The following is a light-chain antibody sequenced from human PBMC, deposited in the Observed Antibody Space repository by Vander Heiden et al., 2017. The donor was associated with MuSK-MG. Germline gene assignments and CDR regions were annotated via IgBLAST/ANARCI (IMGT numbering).Light chain of an antibody. Sequence: SITISCTGTSSDVGGYNYVSWYQQYPGKAPKLMIYGVSNRPSGVSNRFSGSKSGSTASLTISGHQAEDEADYYCSSYTSSSTLVFGGGTKLTVL. J-gene: IGLJ2*01. CDR2: GVS. V-gene: IGLV2-14*04. CDR1: SSDVGGYNY. CDR3: SSYTSSSTLV.